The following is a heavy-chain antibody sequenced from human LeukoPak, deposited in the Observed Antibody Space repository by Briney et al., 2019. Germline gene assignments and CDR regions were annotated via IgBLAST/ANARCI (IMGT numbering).Heavy chain of an antibody. J-gene: IGHJ5*02. CDR2: INPNSGGT. CDR1: GYTFTGYY. V-gene: IGHV1-2*02. Sequence: ASVKVSCKASGYTFTGYYMHWVRQAPGQGLEWMGWINPNSGGTNYAQKFQGRVTMTRDTSISTAYMELSRLRPDDTAVYYCARDSLPYDILTGSWFDPWGQGTLVTVSS. D-gene: IGHD3-9*01. CDR3: ARDSLPYDILTGSWFDP.